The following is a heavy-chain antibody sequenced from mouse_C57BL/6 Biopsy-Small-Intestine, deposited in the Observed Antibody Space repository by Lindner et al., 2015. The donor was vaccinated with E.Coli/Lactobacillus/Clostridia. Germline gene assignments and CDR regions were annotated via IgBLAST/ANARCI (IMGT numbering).Heavy chain of an antibody. CDR3: TREGAAVNFVY. V-gene: IGHV5-6*01. J-gene: IGHJ2*01. CDR1: GFTFSNYG. CDR2: ISTGGSYT. D-gene: IGHD3-3*01. Sequence: VQLQESGGDLVKPGGSLKLSCAASGFTFSNYGMSWVRQTPDKRLEWVATISTGGSYTYYPDSVKGRFSISRDNAKNTLYLQMTSLKSEDTAIYYCTREGAAVNFVYWGQGTTLTVSS.